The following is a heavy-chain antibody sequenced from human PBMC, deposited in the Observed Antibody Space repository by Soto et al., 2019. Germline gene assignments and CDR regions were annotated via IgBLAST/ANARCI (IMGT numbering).Heavy chain of an antibody. J-gene: IGHJ5*02. Sequence: GASVKVSCKASGYTFTSYDINWVRQATGQGLEWMGWMNPNSGNTGYAQKFQGRVTMTRNTSISTAYMELSSLRSEDTAVYYCARGGYCSGGSCWNNWFDPWGQGTLVTVSS. CDR2: MNPNSGNT. V-gene: IGHV1-8*01. CDR3: ARGGYCSGGSCWNNWFDP. D-gene: IGHD2-15*01. CDR1: GYTFTSYD.